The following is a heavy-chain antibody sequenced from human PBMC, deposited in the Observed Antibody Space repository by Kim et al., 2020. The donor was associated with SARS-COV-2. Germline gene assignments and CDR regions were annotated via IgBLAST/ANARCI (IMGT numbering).Heavy chain of an antibody. CDR3: ARVSDEDWFDP. V-gene: IGHV3-72*01. J-gene: IGHJ5*02. CDR2: T. Sequence: TEYAASVKGRFTISRDDSKNSLYLQRSSLKTEVTAVYYCARVSDEDWFDPWGQGTLVTVSS.